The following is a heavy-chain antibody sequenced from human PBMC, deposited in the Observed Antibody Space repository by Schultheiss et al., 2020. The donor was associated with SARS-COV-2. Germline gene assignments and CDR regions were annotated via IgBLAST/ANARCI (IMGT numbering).Heavy chain of an antibody. J-gene: IGHJ5*02. CDR1: GFTFDDYA. V-gene: IGHV3-9*01. D-gene: IGHD3-10*01. CDR2: ISWNSGSI. CDR3: AKDIHSDVLLWFGEFFFDP. Sequence: GGSLRLSCAASGFTFDDYAMHWVRQAPGKGLEWVSGISWNSGSIGYADSVKGRFTISRDNAKNSLYLQMNSLRAEDTAFYYCAKDIHSDVLLWFGEFFFDPRGQGTLVTVSS.